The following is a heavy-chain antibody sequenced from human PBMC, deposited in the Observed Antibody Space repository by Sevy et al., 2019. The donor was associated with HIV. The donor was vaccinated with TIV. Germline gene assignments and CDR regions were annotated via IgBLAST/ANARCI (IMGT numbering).Heavy chain of an antibody. CDR2: ITLSGSST. J-gene: IGHJ4*02. CDR1: GFTFSNYE. CDR3: ARDRQGITVAGTAIDY. Sequence: WGSLRLSCTASGFTFSNYEMNWVRQAPGKGLEWVSYITLSGSSTYYADSVKGRFTISRDNAKNSLYLPMNSLRAEDTAVYYCARDRQGITVAGTAIDYWGQGTLVTVSS. V-gene: IGHV3-48*03. D-gene: IGHD6-19*01.